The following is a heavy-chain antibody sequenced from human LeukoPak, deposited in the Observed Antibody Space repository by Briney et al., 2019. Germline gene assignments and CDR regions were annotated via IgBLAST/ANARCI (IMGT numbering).Heavy chain of an antibody. CDR1: GFTFSSYW. Sequence: GGSLTLSCAASGFTFSSYWMHWVRQAPGKGLVWVSRNSDGSSTSYADSVKGRFTISRDSAKNTLYLQMNSLRAEDTAVYYCARPGIVGATRWFDPWGQGTLVTVSS. D-gene: IGHD1-26*01. CDR3: ARPGIVGATRWFDP. CDR2: NSDGSST. V-gene: IGHV3-74*01. J-gene: IGHJ5*02.